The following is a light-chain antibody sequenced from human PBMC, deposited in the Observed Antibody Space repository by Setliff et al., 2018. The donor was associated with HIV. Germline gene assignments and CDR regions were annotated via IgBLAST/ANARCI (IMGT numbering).Light chain of an antibody. J-gene: IGLJ1*01. CDR1: TSSLGAGYG. CDR3: QSYDSSLSGYV. V-gene: IGLV1-40*01. Sequence: QSVLTQPPSVSGAPGQRVTISCTGNTSSLGAGYGVHWYQQFPGTAPKLLIYGNSNRPSGVPDRFSGSKSGTSASLAITGLQAEDEADYYCQSYDSSLSGYVFGTGTKVTVL. CDR2: GNS.